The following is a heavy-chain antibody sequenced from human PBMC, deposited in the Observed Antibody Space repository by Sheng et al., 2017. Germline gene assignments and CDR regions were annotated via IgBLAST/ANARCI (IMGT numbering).Heavy chain of an antibody. CDR2: IYHSGST. V-gene: IGHV4-38-2*02. D-gene: IGHD2-21*01. J-gene: IGHJ6*02. CDR1: GYSISSGYY. CDR3: ARESSCGGDCYLTLYYYYGMDV. Sequence: QVQLQESGPGLVKPSETLSLTCAVSGYSISSGYYWGWIRQPPGKGLEWIGSIYHSGSTYYNPSLKSRVTISVDTSKNQFSLKLSSVTAADTAVYYCARESSCGGDCYLTLYYYYGMDVWGQGDHGHRL.